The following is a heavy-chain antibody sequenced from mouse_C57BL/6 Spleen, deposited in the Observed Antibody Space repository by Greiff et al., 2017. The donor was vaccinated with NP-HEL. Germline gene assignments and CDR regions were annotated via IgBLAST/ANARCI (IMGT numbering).Heavy chain of an antibody. CDR3: TGSFYDYDVYFDY. Sequence: DVQLQESGGGLVQPGVSMKLSCVASGFTFSNYWMNWVRQSPEKGLEWVAQIRLKSDNYATHYAESVKGRFTISRDDSKSSVYLQMNNLRAEDTGIYYCTGSFYDYDVYFDYWGQGTTLTVSS. J-gene: IGHJ2*01. CDR2: IRLKSDNYAT. V-gene: IGHV6-3*01. CDR1: GFTFSNYW. D-gene: IGHD2-4*01.